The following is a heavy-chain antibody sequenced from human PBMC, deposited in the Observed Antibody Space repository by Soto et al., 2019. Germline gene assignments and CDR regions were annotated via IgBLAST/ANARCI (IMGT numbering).Heavy chain of an antibody. CDR1: GGYFSGYY. V-gene: IGHV4-34*01. D-gene: IGHD3-10*01. CDR2: INHSGST. J-gene: IGHJ6*02. CDR3: ARGRRITMVRGPGYYGMDV. Sequence: SETLSLTCAVYGGYFSGYYWSWIRQPPGKGLEWIGEINHSGSTNYNPSLKSRVTISVDTSKNQFSLKLSSVTAADTAVYYCARGRRITMVRGPGYYGMDVWGQGTTVTVSS.